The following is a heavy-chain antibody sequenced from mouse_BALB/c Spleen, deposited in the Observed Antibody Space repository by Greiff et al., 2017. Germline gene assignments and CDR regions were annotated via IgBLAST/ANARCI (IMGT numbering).Heavy chain of an antibody. CDR1: GFTFSDYY. Sequence: EVKLVESGGGLVKPGGSLKLSCAASGFTFSDYYMYWVRQTPEKRLEWVATISDGGSYTYYPDSVKGRFTISRDNAKNNLYLQMSSLKSEDKAMYYCAREAYYGNYGYFDYWGQGTTLTVSS. V-gene: IGHV5-4*02. D-gene: IGHD2-10*01. J-gene: IGHJ2*01. CDR3: AREAYYGNYGYFDY. CDR2: ISDGGSYT.